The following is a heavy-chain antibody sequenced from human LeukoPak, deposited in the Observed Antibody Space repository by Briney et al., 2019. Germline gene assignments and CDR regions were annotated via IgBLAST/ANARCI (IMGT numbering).Heavy chain of an antibody. D-gene: IGHD6-25*01. Sequence: SQTLSLTCTVSGGSISSGGYYWSWIRQHPGKGLEWIGYIYYSGSTYYNPSLKSRVTISVDTSKNQFSLKLSSVTAADTAVYYCARGKRVYYFGYWGQGTLVTVSS. J-gene: IGHJ4*02. CDR3: ARGKRVYYFGY. CDR2: IYYSGST. CDR1: GGSISSGGYY. V-gene: IGHV4-31*03.